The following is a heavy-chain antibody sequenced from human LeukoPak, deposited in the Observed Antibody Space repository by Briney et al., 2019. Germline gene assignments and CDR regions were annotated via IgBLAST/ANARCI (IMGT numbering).Heavy chain of an antibody. CDR2: IIPIFGTA. J-gene: IGHJ6*02. Sequence: ASVKVSCKASGYTFTSYDISWVRQAPGQGLEWMGGIIPIFGTANYAQKFQGRVTITTDESTSTAYMELRGLRSEDTAVYFCARGMFDNSGHYYYFYYALDVWGQGTTVTVSS. V-gene: IGHV1-69*05. D-gene: IGHD3-22*01. CDR3: ARGMFDNSGHYYYFYYALDV. CDR1: GYTFTSYD.